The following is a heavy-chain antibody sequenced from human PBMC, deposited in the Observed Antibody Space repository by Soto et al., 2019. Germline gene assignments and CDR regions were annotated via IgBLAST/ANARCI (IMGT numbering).Heavy chain of an antibody. D-gene: IGHD3-10*01. Sequence: EVQLLESGGGLGQPGGSLRLSCAASGFTFSSYAMSWVRQAPGKGLEWVSAISGSGGSTYYADSVKGRFTISRDNSKNTLYLQMNSLRAEDTAVYYCAKDWLAVRGEPPTDWGQGTLVTVSS. J-gene: IGHJ4*02. CDR3: AKDWLAVRGEPPTD. V-gene: IGHV3-23*01. CDR1: GFTFSSYA. CDR2: ISGSGGST.